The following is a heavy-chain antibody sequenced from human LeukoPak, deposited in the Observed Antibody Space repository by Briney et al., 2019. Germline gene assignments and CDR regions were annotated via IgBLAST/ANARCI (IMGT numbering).Heavy chain of an antibody. V-gene: IGHV3-7*01. CDR2: IKDDGRQK. J-gene: IGHJ4*02. CDR1: GFTFSRYW. Sequence: GGSLRLSCAPSGFTFSRYWMTWLRQAPGKGLEWVASIKDDGRQKYYVASVKGRFTVSRDNAKDSVYLQMNSLRAEDTALYYCARDASRGFDNWGQGTLVTVSS. CDR3: ARDASRGFDN. D-gene: IGHD2-2*01.